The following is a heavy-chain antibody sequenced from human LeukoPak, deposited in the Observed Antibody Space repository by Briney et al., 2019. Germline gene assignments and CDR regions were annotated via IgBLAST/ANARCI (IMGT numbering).Heavy chain of an antibody. CDR3: VFGYYYDSGSQYNWFDT. Sequence: PGGSLRLSCAASGFTLSTYGMHWVRQAPGKGLEWVAVISSDGSNKFYADSVKGRFTISRDNAKNTLYLQMNSLRAEDTAVYYCVFGYYYDSGSQYNWFDTWGQGTLVTVS. CDR1: GFTLSTYG. D-gene: IGHD3-10*01. J-gene: IGHJ5*02. V-gene: IGHV3-30*03. CDR2: ISSDGSNK.